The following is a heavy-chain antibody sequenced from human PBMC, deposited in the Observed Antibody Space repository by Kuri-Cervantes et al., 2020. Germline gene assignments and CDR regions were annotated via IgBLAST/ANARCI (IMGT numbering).Heavy chain of an antibody. CDR3: SRDRYSSGWAIYYYYGMDV. D-gene: IGHD6-19*01. Sequence: GGSLRLSWAASGFSFSSYWRHGFRQAPGKGLEWVAVIAYDGSNKSYADSVKGRLTISRDNSKNTLYLQMNSLRAEDTAVYYWSRDRYSSGWAIYYYYGMDVWGQGTTVTVSS. V-gene: IGHV3-30*03. CDR1: GFSFSSYW. J-gene: IGHJ6*02. CDR2: IAYDGSNK.